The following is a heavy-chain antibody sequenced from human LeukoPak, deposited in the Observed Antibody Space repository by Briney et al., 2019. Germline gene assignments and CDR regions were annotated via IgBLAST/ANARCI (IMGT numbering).Heavy chain of an antibody. CDR1: GGSISSYY. CDR3: ARQWLVSGDAFDI. Sequence: SETLSLTCTVSGGSISSYYWSWIRQPAGKGLEWIGRIYTSGSTNYNPSLKSRATMSVDASKNQFSLKLSSVTAADTAVYYCARQWLVSGDAFDIWGQGTMVTVSS. CDR2: IYTSGST. D-gene: IGHD6-19*01. J-gene: IGHJ3*02. V-gene: IGHV4-4*07.